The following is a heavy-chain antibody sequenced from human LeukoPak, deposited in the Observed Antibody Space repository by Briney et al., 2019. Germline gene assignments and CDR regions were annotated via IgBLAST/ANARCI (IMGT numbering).Heavy chain of an antibody. J-gene: IGHJ1*01. V-gene: IGHV1-46*01. CDR2: INPSGGST. CDR3: ARDGEMATSDLQH. D-gene: IGHD5-12*01. CDR1: GYTFTSYY. Sequence: ASVKVSCKASGYTFTSYYMHWVRQAPGQGLEWMGIINPSGGSTSCAQKFQGRVTMTRDTSTSTVYMELSSLRSEDTAVYYCARDGEMATSDLQHWGQGTLVTVSS.